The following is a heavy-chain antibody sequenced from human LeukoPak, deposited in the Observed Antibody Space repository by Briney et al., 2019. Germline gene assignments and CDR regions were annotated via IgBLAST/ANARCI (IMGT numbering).Heavy chain of an antibody. CDR3: APPVAHPGTGIAPDY. CDR2: IYTSGST. D-gene: IGHD7-27*01. Sequence: SETLSLTCTVSGGSISSYYWSWIRQPAGKGLEWIGRIYTSGSTNYNPSLKSRVTISVDTSKNQFSLKLSSVTAADTAVYYCAPPVAHPGTGIAPDYWGQGTLVTVSS. CDR1: GGSISSYY. J-gene: IGHJ4*02. V-gene: IGHV4-4*07.